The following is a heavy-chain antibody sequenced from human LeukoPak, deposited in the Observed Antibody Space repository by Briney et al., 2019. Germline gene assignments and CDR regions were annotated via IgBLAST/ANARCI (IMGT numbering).Heavy chain of an antibody. CDR3: ARHVYCRSTSCSYYYYYMDV. Sequence: EASVKVSCKASGYTFTDYYMHWVRQAPGQGLEWMGRINPNSGGTNYAQKFQGRVTTTRDTSISTAYMELSSLRSDDTAVYFCARHVYCRSTSCSYYYYYMDVWGKGTTVTVSS. D-gene: IGHD2-2*01. V-gene: IGHV1-2*06. CDR1: GYTFTDYY. J-gene: IGHJ6*03. CDR2: INPNSGGT.